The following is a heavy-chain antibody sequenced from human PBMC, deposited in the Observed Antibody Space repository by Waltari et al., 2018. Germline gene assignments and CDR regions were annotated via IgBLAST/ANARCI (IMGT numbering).Heavy chain of an antibody. CDR3: ARGSNWNYADWFDP. D-gene: IGHD1-7*01. CDR1: GGSISSYY. V-gene: IGHV4-59*01. J-gene: IGHJ5*02. Sequence: QVQLQEAGPGLVKPSATLSLTCTVSGGSISSYYWSWILTPTGKGLEWIGYIYYSWSTNYNPSLKSRVTISVYTSKNQFSLKLSSVTAADTAVYYCARGSNWNYADWFDPWGQGTLVTVSS. CDR2: IYYSWST.